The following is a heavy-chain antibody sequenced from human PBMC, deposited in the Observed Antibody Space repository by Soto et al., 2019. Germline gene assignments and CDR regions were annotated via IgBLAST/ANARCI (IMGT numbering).Heavy chain of an antibody. J-gene: IGHJ1*01. CDR3: ASPEEGQWLTPRYFQH. CDR1: GFTFSSYA. Sequence: PGGSLRLSCAASGFTFSSYAMSWVRQAPGRGLEWVSAISGSGGSTYYADSVKGRFTISRDNSKNTLYLQMNSLRAEDTAVYYCASPEEGQWLTPRYFQHWGQGTLVTVSS. D-gene: IGHD6-19*01. V-gene: IGHV3-23*01. CDR2: ISGSGGST.